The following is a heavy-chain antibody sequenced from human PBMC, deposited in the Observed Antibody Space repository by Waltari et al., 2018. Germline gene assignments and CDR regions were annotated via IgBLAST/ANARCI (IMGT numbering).Heavy chain of an antibody. CDR3: ARDVDWGVGALGY. J-gene: IGHJ4*02. D-gene: IGHD1-26*01. CDR1: GFTFSNYW. V-gene: IGHV3-74*01. CDR2: INSDGTNI. Sequence: LVQPGGSLRLSCAASGFTFSNYWMHWVRQIPGKGLMWVSRINSDGTNIVYADSVRGRFTISKDNAKNTLYLQMNSLSAEDTAVYYCARDVDWGVGALGYWGQGTPVTVS.